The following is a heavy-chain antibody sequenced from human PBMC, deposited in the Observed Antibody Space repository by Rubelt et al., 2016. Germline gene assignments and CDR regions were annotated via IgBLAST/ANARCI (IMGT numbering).Heavy chain of an antibody. CDR1: GGLISRRSYY. V-gene: IGHV4-39*01. CDR3: ARRGAIFGVVIYFDY. D-gene: IGHD3-3*01. CDR2: MHYSGST. Sequence: QLQLQESGPGLVKASETLSLTCPVSGGLISRRSYYWGWIRQPPGKGLEWIGSMHYSGSTYSNPAPKSRVTISVDTSKNQFSLKLGSVTAADTAVYYCARRGAIFGVVIYFDYWGQGTLVTVSS. J-gene: IGHJ4*02.